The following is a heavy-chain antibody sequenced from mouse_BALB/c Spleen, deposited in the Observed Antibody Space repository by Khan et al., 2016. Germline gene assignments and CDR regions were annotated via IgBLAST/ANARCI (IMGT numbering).Heavy chain of an antibody. CDR3: ALDRRRDGWYFDA. J-gene: IGHJ1*01. CDR2: INSNGGST. CDR1: GFTFSSYG. D-gene: IGHD2-12*01. Sequence: EVELVESGGGLVQPGGSLKLSCEASGFTFSSYGMSWVRQTPDKRLELVATINSNGGSTYYPDSVKGRFTISRDNAKNTLYLQLSSLKSEDTAMYYCALDRRRDGWYFDAW. V-gene: IGHV5-6-3*01.